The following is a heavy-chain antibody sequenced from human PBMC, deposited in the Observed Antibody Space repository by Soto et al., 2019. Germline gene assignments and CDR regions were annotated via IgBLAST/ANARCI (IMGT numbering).Heavy chain of an antibody. V-gene: IGHV1-2*02. Sequence: QLHLEQSGAVVKKPGASVTVSCSASGYPVTAYYMHWVRQAPGRGLEWMGGINPATGAAKYTQTFQGRVPMPRDTSTSTGFMELGGLTSEDTAVFYCARGGGVGVAGSAAFDMWGQGTLVTVSS. CDR1: GYPVTAYY. D-gene: IGHD3-3*01. J-gene: IGHJ3*02. CDR3: ARGGGVGVAGSAAFDM. CDR2: INPATGAA.